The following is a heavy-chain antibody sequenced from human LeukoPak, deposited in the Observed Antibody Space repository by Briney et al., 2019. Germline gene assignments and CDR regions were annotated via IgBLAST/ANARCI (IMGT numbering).Heavy chain of an antibody. CDR2: IYYSGST. V-gene: IGHV4-59*12. CDR3: ARDQGNWNPFDY. J-gene: IGHJ4*02. D-gene: IGHD1-1*01. Sequence: SETLSLTCTVSGGSIGSYYWSWIRQPPGKGLEWIGYIYYSGSTNYNPSLKSRVTISVDTSKNQFSLKLSSVTAADTAVYYCARDQGNWNPFDYWGQGTLVTVSS. CDR1: GGSIGSYY.